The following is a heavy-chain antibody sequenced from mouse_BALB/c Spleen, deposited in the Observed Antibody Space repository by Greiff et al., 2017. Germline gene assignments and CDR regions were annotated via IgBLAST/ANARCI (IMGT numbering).Heavy chain of an antibody. J-gene: IGHJ3*01. D-gene: IGHD1-1*01. CDR2: ISYSGST. CDR1: GDSITSGY. CDR3: ARRDYYGSSGFAY. Sequence: EVKVVESGPSLVKPSQTLSLTCSVTGDSITSGYWNWIRKFPGNKLEYMGYISYSGSTYYNPSLKSRISITRDTSKNQYYLQLNSVTTEDTATYYCARRDYYGSSGFAYWGQGTLVTVSA. V-gene: IGHV3-8*02.